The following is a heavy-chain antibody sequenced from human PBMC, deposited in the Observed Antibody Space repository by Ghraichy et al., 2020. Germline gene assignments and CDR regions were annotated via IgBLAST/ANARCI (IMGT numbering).Heavy chain of an antibody. J-gene: IGHJ4*02. Sequence: SETLSLTCTVSGGSISSSSYYWGWIRQPPGKGLEWIGSIYYSGNTYYNPSLKSRVTISIDTSKNRFSLKLSSVTAADTAVYYCARLEGYYYDSSGYSYYWGQGTLVTVSS. V-gene: IGHV4-39*01. CDR2: IYYSGNT. CDR1: GGSISSSSYY. D-gene: IGHD3-22*01. CDR3: ARLEGYYYDSSGYSYY.